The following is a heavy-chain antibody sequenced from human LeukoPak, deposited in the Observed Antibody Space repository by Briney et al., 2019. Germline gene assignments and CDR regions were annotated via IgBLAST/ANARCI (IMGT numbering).Heavy chain of an antibody. D-gene: IGHD2-2*01. CDR2: IKSTGDTT. CDR1: GYTFTSYH. CDR3: VREDAHAYYFDF. V-gene: IGHV1-46*01. Sequence: ASVQVSCKTSGYTFTSYHMHWVRQAPGQGLEWVAIIKSTGDTTVYAQKFQGRVTVTRDTSTSTVYMDLSSLSSEDTAVYYCVREDAHAYYFDFWGPGTLVTVSS. J-gene: IGHJ4*02.